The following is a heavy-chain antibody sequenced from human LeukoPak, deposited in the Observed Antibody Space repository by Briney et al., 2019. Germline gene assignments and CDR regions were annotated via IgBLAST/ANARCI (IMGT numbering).Heavy chain of an antibody. J-gene: IGHJ2*01. CDR2: FYYTGST. Sequence: SETLSLTCTVSGGSISSSSFYWGWIRQPPGKGLEWIGSFYYTGSTYYNPSLKSRVTLSVDTSKNQISLKLSSVTAADTAVYYCASPRTVAAFWYFDLLGRGTLVTVSS. V-gene: IGHV4-39*01. CDR3: ASPRTVAAFWYFDL. D-gene: IGHD2-15*01. CDR1: GGSISSSSFY.